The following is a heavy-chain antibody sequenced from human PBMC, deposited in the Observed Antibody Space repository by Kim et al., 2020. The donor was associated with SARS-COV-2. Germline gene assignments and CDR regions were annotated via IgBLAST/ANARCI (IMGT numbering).Heavy chain of an antibody. CDR2: ISYDGSNK. J-gene: IGHJ6*02. V-gene: IGHV3-30-3*01. D-gene: IGHD3-10*01. CDR1: GFTFSSYA. Sequence: GGSLRLSCAASGFTFSSYAMHWVRQAPGKGLEWVAVISYDGSNKYYADSVKGRFTISRDNSKNTLYLQMNSLRAEDTAVYYCARDFGPTGDKWGLLWFGELYATGGMDVWSRGTTVTVSS. CDR3: ARDFGPTGDKWGLLWFGELYATGGMDV.